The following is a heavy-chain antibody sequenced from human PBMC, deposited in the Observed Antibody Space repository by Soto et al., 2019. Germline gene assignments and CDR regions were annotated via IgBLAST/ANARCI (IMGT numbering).Heavy chain of an antibody. J-gene: IGHJ4*02. CDR2: ISTTGGST. Sequence: DVQLLESGGSLVQPGGSLRLSCAASGFTFNAYSLSWVRQAPGKGLEWVSAISTTGGSTYYADSVKGRFTISRDNSQNTLSLQMSSLRAEDTAVYFCARPDGSTYSFRYWDQGTLVTVSS. CDR3: ARPDGSTYSFRY. D-gene: IGHD3-10*01. V-gene: IGHV3-23*01. CDR1: GFTFNAYS.